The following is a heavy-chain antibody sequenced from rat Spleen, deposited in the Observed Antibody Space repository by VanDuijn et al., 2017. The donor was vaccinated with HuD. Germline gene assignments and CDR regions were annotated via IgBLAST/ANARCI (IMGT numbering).Heavy chain of an antibody. CDR1: GFSLTSYN. Sequence: QVQLKESGPGLVQPSQTLSLTCTVSGFSLTSYNVHWIRQPTGKGLEWMGIIWTGGSTDYNSALKSRLSINRDSSKSQVFLKMNSLRTEDIATYYCARASTYAGYFDYGGQGVMVTVSS. D-gene: IGHD1-4*01. V-gene: IGHV2-30*01. J-gene: IGHJ2*01. CDR3: ARASTYAGYFDY. CDR2: IWTGGST.